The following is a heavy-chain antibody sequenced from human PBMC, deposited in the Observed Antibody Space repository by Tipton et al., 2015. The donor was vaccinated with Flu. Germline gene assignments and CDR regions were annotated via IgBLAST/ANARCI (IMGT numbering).Heavy chain of an antibody. V-gene: IGHV4-38-2*01. CDR3: ARHTGDSVRGLIDY. D-gene: IGHD3-10*02. Sequence: GLVKPSETLSLTCAVSGYSISSAYYWGWVRRPPGKGLEWIGTIFHSGTTYYNPSLKTRLTISVDTSKNQFSLRLSSVTAADTAVYYCARHTGDSVRGLIDYWGQGTLVTVSS. J-gene: IGHJ4*02. CDR1: GYSISSAYY. CDR2: IFHSGTT.